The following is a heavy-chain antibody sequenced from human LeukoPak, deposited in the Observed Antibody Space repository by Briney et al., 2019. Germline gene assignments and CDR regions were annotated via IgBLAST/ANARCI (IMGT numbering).Heavy chain of an antibody. CDR2: ISGSGDNT. V-gene: IGHV3-23*01. CDR1: GFTFSSYA. J-gene: IGHJ4*02. CDR3: AKGSYYDSSGSFYFDY. D-gene: IGHD3-22*01. Sequence: PGGCLRLSCAASGFTFSSYAMSWVRQAPGKGLEWLSGISGSGDNTYYADSVKGRFTISRDNSKNTLYVQVNSLGTEDTAAYYCAKGSYYDSSGSFYFDYWGQGTLVTVSS.